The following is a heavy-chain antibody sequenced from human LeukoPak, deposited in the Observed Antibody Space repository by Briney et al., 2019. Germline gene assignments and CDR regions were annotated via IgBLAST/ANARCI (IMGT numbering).Heavy chain of an antibody. D-gene: IGHD6-13*01. Sequence: PGGSLRLSCAASGFTFDDYAMHWVRQAPGKGLEWVSLISGDGGSTYYADSVKGRFTISRDNSKNSLYLQMNSLRTEDTALYYCAKDIGGEPPPGIAAAAIDYWGQGTLVTVSS. V-gene: IGHV3-43*02. J-gene: IGHJ4*02. CDR3: AKDIGGEPPPGIAAAAIDY. CDR1: GFTFDDYA. CDR2: ISGDGGST.